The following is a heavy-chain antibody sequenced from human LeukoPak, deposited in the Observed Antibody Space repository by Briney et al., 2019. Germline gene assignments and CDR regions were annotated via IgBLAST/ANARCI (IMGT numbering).Heavy chain of an antibody. V-gene: IGHV3-21*01. CDR2: ISSSSTYI. CDR3: ARRYGDFSPDDY. J-gene: IGHJ4*02. CDR1: GFTFSSYS. D-gene: IGHD4-17*01. Sequence: PGGSLGLSCAASGFTFSSYSMNWVRQAPGKGLEWVSSISSSSTYIYYADSVKGRFTISRDNAKNSLYLQMNILRAEDTAVYYCARRYGDFSPDDYWGQGTLVTVSS.